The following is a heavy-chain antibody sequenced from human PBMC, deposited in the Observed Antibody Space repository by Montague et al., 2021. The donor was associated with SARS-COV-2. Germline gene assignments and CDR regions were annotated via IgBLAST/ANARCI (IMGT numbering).Heavy chain of an antibody. V-gene: IGHV4-39*01. J-gene: IGHJ3*02. CDR2: IYYSGST. Sequence: SETLSLTCTVSGGSISSSSYYWGWIRQPPGKGLEWIGSIYYSGSTYYNPSLKSRVTISVDTSKNQFSLKLNSVTAADTAVYYCARFPTSYYYDSKAAPATPDAFDIWGQGTMATVSS. CDR3: ARFPTSYYYDSKAAPATPDAFDI. D-gene: IGHD3-22*01. CDR1: GGSISSSSYY.